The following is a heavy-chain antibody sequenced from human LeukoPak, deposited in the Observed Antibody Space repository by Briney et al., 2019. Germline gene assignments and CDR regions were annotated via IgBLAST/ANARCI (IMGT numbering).Heavy chain of an antibody. CDR2: ISTSSGFI. Sequence: GRSLRLSCAASGFSFSRYSMNWVHQAPGKGREWISYISTSSGFISYADSVKGRFTTSRDNAKNSLYLQMNSLRAEDTAVYYCARGAFNTSPDYWGQGILVTVSS. V-gene: IGHV3-21*05. CDR3: ARGAFNTSPDY. CDR1: GFSFSRYS. J-gene: IGHJ4*02. D-gene: IGHD2-2*01.